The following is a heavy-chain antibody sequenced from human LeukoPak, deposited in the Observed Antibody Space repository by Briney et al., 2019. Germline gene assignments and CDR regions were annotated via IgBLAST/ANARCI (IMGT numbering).Heavy chain of an antibody. CDR1: GYTFTGYY. CDR3: ARDEALLWFGELLGGNWFDP. Sequence: ASVKVSCKASGYTFTGYYMHWVRQAPGQGLEWMGWINPDSDGTNYAQKFQGRVTMTRDTSISTAYMELSRLRSDDTAVYYCARDEALLWFGELLGGNWFDPWGQGTLVTVSS. CDR2: INPDSDGT. V-gene: IGHV1-2*02. J-gene: IGHJ5*02. D-gene: IGHD3-10*01.